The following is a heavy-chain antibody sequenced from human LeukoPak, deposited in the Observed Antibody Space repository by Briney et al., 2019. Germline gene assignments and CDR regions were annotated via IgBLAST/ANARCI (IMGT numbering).Heavy chain of an antibody. V-gene: IGHV4-59*03. Sequence: SETPSLTGTVPRRSINNYYCNWIRHSPLNCQDWIGKIYNSVSTNYIPSLKTNISMSVNTSKNQFSQKLSSVTTADTAVYYCAIAEGSGLAWFGELLELDAFDILGQGTMVIGSS. CDR2: IYNSVST. CDR1: RRSINNYY. D-gene: IGHD3-10*01. CDR3: AIAEGSGLAWFGELLELDAFDI. J-gene: IGHJ3*02.